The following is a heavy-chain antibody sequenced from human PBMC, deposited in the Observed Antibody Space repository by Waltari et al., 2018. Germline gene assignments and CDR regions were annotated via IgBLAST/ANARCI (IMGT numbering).Heavy chain of an antibody. CDR1: GYSISSGYY. J-gene: IGHJ2*01. CDR3: ASAYSSGWYWYFDL. D-gene: IGHD6-19*01. Sequence: QVQLQESGPGLVKPSETLSLTCAVSGYSISSGYYWGWIRQPPGKGLEWIGSIYHSGSTSYNPSLKSLVTISVDTSKNQFSLKLSSVTAADTAVYYCASAYSSGWYWYFDLWGRGTLVTVSS. V-gene: IGHV4-38-2*01. CDR2: IYHSGST.